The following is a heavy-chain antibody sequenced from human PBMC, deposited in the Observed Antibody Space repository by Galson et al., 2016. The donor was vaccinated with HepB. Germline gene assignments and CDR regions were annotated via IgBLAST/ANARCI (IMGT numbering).Heavy chain of an antibody. V-gene: IGHV3-21*01. Sequence: EWVSSISSSSSYIYYADSVKGRFTISRDNAKNSLYLQMNSLRAEDTAVYYCARDYYAPDFDYWGQGTLVTVSS. D-gene: IGHD3-10*01. CDR2: ISSSSSYI. J-gene: IGHJ4*02. CDR3: ARDYYAPDFDY.